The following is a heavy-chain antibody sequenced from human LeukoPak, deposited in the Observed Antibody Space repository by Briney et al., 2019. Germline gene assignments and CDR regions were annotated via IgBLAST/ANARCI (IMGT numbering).Heavy chain of an antibody. D-gene: IGHD6-19*01. Sequence: PSETLSLTCTVSGGSISSYYWSWIRQPAGKGLEWIGRIYTSGSTNYNPSLKSRVTMSVDTSKNQFSLKLSSVTAADTAVYYCARGMGSGWYSSWFDPWGQGTLVTVSS. J-gene: IGHJ5*02. CDR2: IYTSGST. CDR3: ARGMGSGWYSSWFDP. V-gene: IGHV4-4*07. CDR1: GGSISSYY.